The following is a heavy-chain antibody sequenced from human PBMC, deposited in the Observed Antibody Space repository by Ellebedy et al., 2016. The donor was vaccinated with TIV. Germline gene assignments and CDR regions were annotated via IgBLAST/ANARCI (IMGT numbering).Heavy chain of an antibody. CDR1: GYTFTSYA. J-gene: IGHJ4*02. D-gene: IGHD3-10*01. CDR3: ARKDHYGSGRYFDY. V-gene: IGHV1-3*01. Sequence: ASVKVSCXASGYTFTSYAMHWVRQAPGQRLEWMGWINAGNGNTKYSQKFQGRVTITRDTSASTAYMELSSLRSEDTAVYYCARKDHYGSGRYFDYWGQGTLVTVSS. CDR2: INAGNGNT.